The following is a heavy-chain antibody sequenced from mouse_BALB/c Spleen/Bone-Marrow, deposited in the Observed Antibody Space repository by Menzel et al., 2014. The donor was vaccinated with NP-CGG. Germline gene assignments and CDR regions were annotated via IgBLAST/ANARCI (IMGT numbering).Heavy chain of an antibody. V-gene: IGHV1-9*01. CDR3: ARTADGYYYAMDY. J-gene: IGHJ4*01. CDR2: ILPGSGSS. Sequence: VQLQQSGAELMKPGASVKISCKATGYTFSNYWMEWIKQRPGHGLEWIGEILPGSGSSNYNEKLKGKATFTADTSSNTAYMQLSSLTSEDSAVYYCARTADGYYYAMDYWGQGTSVTVSS. D-gene: IGHD2-3*01. CDR1: GYTFSNYW.